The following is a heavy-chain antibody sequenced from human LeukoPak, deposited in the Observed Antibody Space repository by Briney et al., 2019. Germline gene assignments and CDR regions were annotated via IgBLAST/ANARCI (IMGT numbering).Heavy chain of an antibody. D-gene: IGHD3-10*01. CDR3: ARGVAGLLRFGEPPYY. V-gene: IGHV1-69*05. CDR1: GGTFSSYA. J-gene: IGHJ4*02. Sequence: ASVKVSCKASGGTFSSYAISWVRQAPGEGVEWMGGIIPIFGTANYAQKFQGRVTITTDESTSTAYMELSSLRSEDTAVYYCARGVAGLLRFGEPPYYWGQGTLVTVSS. CDR2: IIPIFGTA.